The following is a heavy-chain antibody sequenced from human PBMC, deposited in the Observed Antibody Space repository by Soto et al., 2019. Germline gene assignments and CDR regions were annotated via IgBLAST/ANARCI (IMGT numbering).Heavy chain of an antibody. J-gene: IGHJ4*02. CDR1: GYTFTAYY. V-gene: IGHV1-2*02. Sequence: QVQLVQSGAEVKKPGASVKVSCRPSGYTFTAYYIHWVRQAPGQGLEWMGWVDPNSGGTRDAQNFQGRVTMPWGTSTGTGRMEPTWLRSADTALYYCARDKYGHLKYWGQETLVPVSS. CDR2: VDPNSGGT. D-gene: IGHD3-10*01. CDR3: ARDKYGHLKY.